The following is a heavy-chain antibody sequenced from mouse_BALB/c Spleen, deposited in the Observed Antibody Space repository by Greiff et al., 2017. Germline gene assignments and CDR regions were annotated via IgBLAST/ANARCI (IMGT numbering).Heavy chain of an antibody. CDR1: GYTFTSYW. D-gene: IGHD2-2*01. V-gene: IGHV1-7*01. Sequence: QVQLQQSGAELAKPGASVKMSCKASGYTFTSYWMHWVKQRPGQGLEWIGYINPSTGYTEYNQKFKDKATLTADKSSSTAYMQLSSLTSEDSAVYYCARGLPAYWGQGTLVTVSA. CDR3: ARGLPAY. J-gene: IGHJ3*01. CDR2: INPSTGYT.